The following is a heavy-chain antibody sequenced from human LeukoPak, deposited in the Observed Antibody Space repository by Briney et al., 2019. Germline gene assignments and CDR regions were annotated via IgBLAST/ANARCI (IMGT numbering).Heavy chain of an antibody. CDR2: IRYDGSNK. J-gene: IGHJ4*02. V-gene: IGHV3-30*02. D-gene: IGHD4-17*01. Sequence: PGGSLRLSCAASGFTFSSYGMHWVRQAPGKGLEWVAFIRYDGSNKYYTDSVKGRFTISRDNSKNTLYLQMNSLRAEDTAVYYCAKEAAYGDYVGYWGQGTLVTVSS. CDR3: AKEAAYGDYVGY. CDR1: GFTFSSYG.